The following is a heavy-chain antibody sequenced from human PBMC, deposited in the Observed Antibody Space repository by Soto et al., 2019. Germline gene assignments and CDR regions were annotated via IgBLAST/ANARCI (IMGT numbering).Heavy chain of an antibody. V-gene: IGHV1-18*04. CDR1: GYTFTSYG. CDR3: ARDSTQFSYYGMDV. J-gene: IGHJ6*02. CDR2: ISAYNGNT. Sequence: GASVKVSCKASGYTFTSYGISWVRQAPGQGLEWMGWISAYNGNTNYAQKLQGRVTMTTDTSTSTAYMELRSLRSDDTAVYYCARDSTQFSYYGMDVWGQGTTVTVSS.